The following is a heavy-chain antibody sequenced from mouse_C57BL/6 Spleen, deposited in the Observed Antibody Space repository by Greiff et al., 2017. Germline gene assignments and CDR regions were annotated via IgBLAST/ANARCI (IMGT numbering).Heavy chain of an antibody. CDR3: ARPLRTTGYLDV. V-gene: IGHV1-26*01. J-gene: IGHJ1*03. CDR1: GYTFTDYY. Sequence: EVQLQQSGPELVKPGASVKISCKASGYTFTDYYMNWVKQSHGKSLEWIGDINPNNGGTSYNQKFKGKATLTVDKSSSTAYMELRSLTSEDSAVYYCARPLRTTGYLDVWGTGTTVTVSS. CDR2: INPNNGGT. D-gene: IGHD2-14*01.